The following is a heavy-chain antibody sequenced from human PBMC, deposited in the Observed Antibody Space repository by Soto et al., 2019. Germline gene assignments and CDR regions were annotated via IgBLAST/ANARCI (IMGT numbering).Heavy chain of an antibody. D-gene: IGHD2-2*01. CDR2: IVPMNGSP. CDR1: GGMFYSSA. J-gene: IGHJ5*02. CDR3: SFAPNWTYQLTRS. Sequence: ASVKVSCKASGGMFYSSAINWVRQAPGQGLEWMGGIVPMNGSPKYAQEFLGRVTISADASATTAYMDLSGLKSEDTAVYYCSFAPNWTYQLTRSWGRGTKVTVSS. V-gene: IGHV1-69*13.